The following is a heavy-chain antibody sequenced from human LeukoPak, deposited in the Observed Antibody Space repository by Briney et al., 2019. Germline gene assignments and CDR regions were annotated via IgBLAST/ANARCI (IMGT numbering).Heavy chain of an antibody. CDR2: IYHSGNT. CDR3: AGVSDGSGSYYFDY. Sequence: PSETLSLTCAVSGYSISSGYYWGWIRQPPGKGLEWIGSIYHSGNTYYNPSLRGRVTISLDTSKNQFSLRLSSVTAADTAVYYCAGVSDGSGSYYFDYWGQGTLVTVSS. D-gene: IGHD1-26*01. J-gene: IGHJ4*02. CDR1: GYSISSGYY. V-gene: IGHV4-38-2*01.